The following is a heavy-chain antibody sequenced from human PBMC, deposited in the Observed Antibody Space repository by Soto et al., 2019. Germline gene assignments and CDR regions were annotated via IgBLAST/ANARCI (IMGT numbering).Heavy chain of an antibody. Sequence: EVQLVQSGAEVKKPGESLKISCKGSGYSFTSYWIGWVRQMPGKGLEWMGIIYPGDSDTRYSPSFQGQVTISADKSISTAYLQWSSLKASDTAMYYCARIGIAVAGTADYYYYGMDVWGQGTTVTVSS. D-gene: IGHD6-19*01. CDR2: IYPGDSDT. V-gene: IGHV5-51*01. J-gene: IGHJ6*02. CDR3: ARIGIAVAGTADYYYYGMDV. CDR1: GYSFTSYW.